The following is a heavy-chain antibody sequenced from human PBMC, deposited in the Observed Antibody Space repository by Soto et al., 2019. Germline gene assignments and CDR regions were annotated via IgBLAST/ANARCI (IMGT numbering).Heavy chain of an antibody. CDR2: IYYSGST. CDR3: ARDQRVRGVIIPYGMDV. D-gene: IGHD3-10*01. V-gene: IGHV4-31*03. CDR1: GGSISSGGYY. J-gene: IGHJ6*02. Sequence: SETLSLTCTVSGGSISSGGYYWSWIRQHPGKGLEWIGYIYYSGSTYYNPSLKSRVTISVDTSKNQFSLKLSSVTAADTAVYYCARDQRVRGVIIPYGMDVWGQGTTVTVSS.